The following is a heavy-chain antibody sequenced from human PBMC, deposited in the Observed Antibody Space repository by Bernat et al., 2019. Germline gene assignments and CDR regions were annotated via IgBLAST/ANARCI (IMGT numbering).Heavy chain of an antibody. CDR1: GFTFSSFG. V-gene: IGHV3-30*02. Sequence: QVHLVESGGGVVQPGGSLRLSCAASGFTFSSFGMHWVRQAPGKGLEWVALIRYDGSKKYYADSVQGKVTISRDNSKNMLYLQMNSLRAEDTAVYYCAKSVYSSDNYGMDVWGQGTTVTVSS. J-gene: IGHJ6*02. D-gene: IGHD6-19*01. CDR2: IRYDGSKK. CDR3: AKSVYSSDNYGMDV.